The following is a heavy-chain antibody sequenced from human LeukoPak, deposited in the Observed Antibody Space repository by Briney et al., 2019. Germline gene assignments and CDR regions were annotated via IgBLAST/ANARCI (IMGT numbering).Heavy chain of an antibody. J-gene: IGHJ5*02. CDR3: AKDFYGSGWHLYNWFDP. Sequence: GGSLRLSCAASGFTFNNYAMNWVRQAPGKGLEWVSAISGSGGSTYYADSVKGRFTISRDNSKNTLYLQMNSLRAEDTAVYYCAKDFYGSGWHLYNWFDPWGQGTLVTVSS. CDR1: GFTFNNYA. V-gene: IGHV3-23*01. D-gene: IGHD6-19*01. CDR2: ISGSGGST.